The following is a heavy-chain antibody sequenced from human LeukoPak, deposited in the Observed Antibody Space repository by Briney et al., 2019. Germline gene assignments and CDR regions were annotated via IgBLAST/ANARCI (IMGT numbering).Heavy chain of an antibody. CDR3: ARDPLGPDYYYYGMDV. Sequence: GSLRLSCAASGFTFSSYSMNWVRQAPGKGLEWVSSISSSSSYIYYADSVKGRFTISRDNAKNSLYLQMNSLRAEDTAVYYCARDPLGPDYYYYGMDVWGQGTTVTVSS. CDR1: GFTFSSYS. D-gene: IGHD3-16*01. J-gene: IGHJ6*02. V-gene: IGHV3-21*01. CDR2: ISSSSSYI.